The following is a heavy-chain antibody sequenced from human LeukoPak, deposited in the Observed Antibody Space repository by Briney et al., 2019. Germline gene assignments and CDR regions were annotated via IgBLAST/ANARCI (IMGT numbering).Heavy chain of an antibody. V-gene: IGHV1-69*04. CDR3: ARKCDREQPYYFDY. J-gene: IGHJ4*02. D-gene: IGHD1-26*01. CDR1: GGAFSSYA. CDR2: IIPILGIA. Sequence: GASVKVSCKASGGAFSSYAISWVRQAPGQGLEWMGRIIPILGIANYAQKFQGRVTITADKSTSTAYMELSSRRSEDTAVDYCARKCDREQPYYFDYWGQGTLVTVSS.